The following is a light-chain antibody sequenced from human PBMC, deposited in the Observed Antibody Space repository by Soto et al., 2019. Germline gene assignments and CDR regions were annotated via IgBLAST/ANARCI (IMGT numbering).Light chain of an antibody. J-gene: IGLJ1*01. V-gene: IGLV2-14*01. CDR1: SSDVGGYNY. CDR3: SSYTSSNTLSV. Sequence: QSALTQPASVSGSPGQSITISCTGTSSDVGGYNYVSWYQHHPGKAPKLVIYEVNNRPSGVSDRFSGSKSGNTASLTISGLQAEDEADYFCSSYTSSNTLSVFGPGTELTVL. CDR2: EVN.